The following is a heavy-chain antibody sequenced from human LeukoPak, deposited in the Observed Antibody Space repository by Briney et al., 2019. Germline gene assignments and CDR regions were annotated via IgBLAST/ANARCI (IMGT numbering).Heavy chain of an antibody. J-gene: IGHJ3*02. D-gene: IGHD5-18*01. Sequence: PGRSLRLSCAASGFTFSSYGMHWVRQAPGQGLEWMGIINPSGGSTSYAQKFQGRVTMTRDTSTSTVYMELSSLRSEDTAVYYCAREVYSYGYGAFDIWGQGTMVTVSS. CDR2: INPSGGST. CDR1: GFTFSSYG. V-gene: IGHV1-46*01. CDR3: AREVYSYGYGAFDI.